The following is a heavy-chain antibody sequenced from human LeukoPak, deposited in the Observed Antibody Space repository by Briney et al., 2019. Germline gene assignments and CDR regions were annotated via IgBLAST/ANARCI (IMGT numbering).Heavy chain of an antibody. Sequence: SETLSLTCTVSGGSISSGGYYWSWIRQHPGKGLEWIGYIYYSGSTYYNPSLKSRVTISVDTSKNQFSLKLSSVTAADTAVYYCARGITYYDFWSALGWFDPWGQGTLVTVSS. CDR1: GGSISSGGYY. D-gene: IGHD3-3*01. CDR2: IYYSGST. V-gene: IGHV4-31*03. CDR3: ARGITYYDFWSALGWFDP. J-gene: IGHJ5*02.